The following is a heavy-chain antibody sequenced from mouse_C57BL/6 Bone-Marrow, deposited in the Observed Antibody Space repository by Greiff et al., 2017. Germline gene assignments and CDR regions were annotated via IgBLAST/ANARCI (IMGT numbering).Heavy chain of an antibody. CDR2: ISNLAYSI. V-gene: IGHV5-15*01. CDR1: GFTFSDYG. CDR3: ARGKTGNWYFDV. J-gene: IGHJ1*03. Sequence: EVKVVESGGGLVQPGGSLKLSCAASGFTFSDYGMAWVRQAPRKGPEWVAFISNLAYSIYYADTVTGRFTISRENAKNTLYLEMSSLRSEDTAMYYCARGKTGNWYFDVWGTGTTVTVSS. D-gene: IGHD4-1*01.